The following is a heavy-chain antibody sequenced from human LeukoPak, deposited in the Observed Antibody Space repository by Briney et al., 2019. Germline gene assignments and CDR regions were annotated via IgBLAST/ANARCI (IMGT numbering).Heavy chain of an antibody. J-gene: IGHJ4*02. CDR3: AKGSADGRPYYFDY. CDR2: ISDGGQST. D-gene: IGHD3-3*01. V-gene: IGHV3-23*01. CDR1: RFTFSKYA. Sequence: GGSLRLSCAASRFTFSKYAMGWVRQAPGKGLEWVSAISDGGQSTYHADSVKGRFTISRDNSQNTLDLQMNSLRAEDTAVYYCAKGSADGRPYYFDYWGQGTLVTVSS.